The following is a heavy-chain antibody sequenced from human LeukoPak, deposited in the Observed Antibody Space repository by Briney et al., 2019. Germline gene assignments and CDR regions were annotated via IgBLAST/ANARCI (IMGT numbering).Heavy chain of an antibody. J-gene: IGHJ3*02. CDR3: ARFHDFRSSPKHAFDI. Sequence: SETPSLTCTGPGDSINSYYWSWIRQPPGKGLEWIGYMYYTGNTNYNPSLKSRATISIDMSENQFSLKLRSLTAADTAVYYCARFHDFRSSPKHAFDIWGQGTMVIVSS. CDR2: MYYTGNT. CDR1: GDSINSYY. D-gene: IGHD3-3*01. V-gene: IGHV4-59*01.